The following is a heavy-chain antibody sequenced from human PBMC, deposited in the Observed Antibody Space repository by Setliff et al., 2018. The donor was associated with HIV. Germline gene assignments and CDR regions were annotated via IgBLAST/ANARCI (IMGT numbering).Heavy chain of an antibody. V-gene: IGHV3-15*01. D-gene: IGHD3-3*01. CDR1: GFTFKTYS. Sequence: GGSLRLSCVGSGFTFKTYSMNWVRRAPGKGLEWVARIRGEADGGETEYAAPVKGRFTVSRDDSKNTLYLQMNSLKTDDTAVYFCTKFSEWSEDYWGQGTLVTVSS. CDR3: TKFSEWSEDY. J-gene: IGHJ4*02. CDR2: IRGEADGGET.